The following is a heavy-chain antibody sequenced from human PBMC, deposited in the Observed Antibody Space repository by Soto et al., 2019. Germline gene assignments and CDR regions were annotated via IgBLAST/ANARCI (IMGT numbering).Heavy chain of an antibody. CDR2: ISPYSGNT. CDR1: GYIFVNYG. CDR3: SMVDNYVTPTPQDV. D-gene: IGHD3-16*01. J-gene: IGHJ6*02. Sequence: QVQLVQSGDEVRKPGSSVKVSCKASGYIFVNYGIAWVGQAPGQGLEWMGWISPYSGNTHYASKVQGTLTMPTDTSTSTAYMALGSLTSDATAVYYCSMVDNYVTPTPQDVWGQGTTVTVSS. V-gene: IGHV1-18*01.